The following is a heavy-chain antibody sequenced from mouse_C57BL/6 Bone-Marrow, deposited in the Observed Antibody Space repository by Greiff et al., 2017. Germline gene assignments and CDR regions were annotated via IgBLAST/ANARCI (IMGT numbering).Heavy chain of an antibody. CDR1: GYTFTSYW. Sequence: VQLQQSGAELVKPGASVKLSCKASGYTFTSYWMHWVKQRPGQGLEWIGMIHPNSGSTNYNEKFKSKATLTVDKSSSTAYMQLSSLTSEDSAVYYCARSGLRYPAWFAYGGQGTLVTVSA. V-gene: IGHV1-64*01. J-gene: IGHJ3*01. CDR2: IHPNSGST. D-gene: IGHD1-1*01. CDR3: ARSGLRYPAWFAY.